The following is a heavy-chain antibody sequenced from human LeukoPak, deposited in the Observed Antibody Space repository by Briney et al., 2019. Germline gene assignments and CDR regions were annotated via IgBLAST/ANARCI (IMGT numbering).Heavy chain of an antibody. J-gene: IGHJ5*02. CDR1: GFIFSSYS. CDR2: ISGSGSTI. CDR3: AREKDIVYSGFDP. V-gene: IGHV3-48*04. Sequence: PGGSLRLSCAASGFIFSSYSMNWVRQAPGKGLEWISYISGSGSTIHYADSVKGRFTISRDNAKNSLYLQMNSLRAEDTAVYYCAREKDIVYSGFDPWGQGTLVTVSS. D-gene: IGHD2-15*01.